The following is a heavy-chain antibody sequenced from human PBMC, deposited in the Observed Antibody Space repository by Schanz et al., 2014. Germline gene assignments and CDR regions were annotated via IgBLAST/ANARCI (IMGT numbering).Heavy chain of an antibody. CDR3: ARDSNGDDGYRFWFDS. V-gene: IGHV3-23*04. CDR2: ISGSGGST. Sequence: VQLVESGGGVVQPGRSLRLSCAASGFTFSSYAMSWVRQAPGKGLEWVSAISGSGGSTYYADSVKGRFTISRDNGKNSLSLQMNSLRVEDTAIYYCARDSNGDDGYRFWFDSWGQGILVTVSS. D-gene: IGHD4-17*01. J-gene: IGHJ5*01. CDR1: GFTFSSYA.